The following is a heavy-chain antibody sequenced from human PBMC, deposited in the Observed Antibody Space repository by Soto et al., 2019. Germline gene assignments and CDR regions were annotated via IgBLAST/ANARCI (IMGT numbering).Heavy chain of an antibody. CDR3: VRGGLEYSTSSEAWWFDP. CDR2: INSDGSTT. CDR1: RFTFSSYW. Sequence: EVQLVESGGGLVQPGGSLRLSCAASRFTFSSYWMHWVRQTPGKGLVWVSRINSDGSTTTYADSVKGRFTISRDNAKNTLYLQMNSLRAEDTAVYYCVRGGLEYSTSSEAWWFDPWGQGTLVTVSA. J-gene: IGHJ5*02. V-gene: IGHV3-74*01. D-gene: IGHD6-6*01.